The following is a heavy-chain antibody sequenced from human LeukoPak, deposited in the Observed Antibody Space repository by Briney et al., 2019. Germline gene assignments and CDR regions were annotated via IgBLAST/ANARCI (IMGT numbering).Heavy chain of an antibody. D-gene: IGHD3-22*01. CDR2: IYYSGST. CDR3: ARDLGGSSGPMPYAFDI. Sequence: SETLSLTCTVSGGSISSYYWSWIRQPPGKGLEWIGYIYYSGSTNYNPSLKSRVTISVDTSKNQFSLKLSSVTAADTAVYYCARDLGGSSGPMPYAFDIWGQETMVTVSS. J-gene: IGHJ3*02. V-gene: IGHV4-59*01. CDR1: GGSISSYY.